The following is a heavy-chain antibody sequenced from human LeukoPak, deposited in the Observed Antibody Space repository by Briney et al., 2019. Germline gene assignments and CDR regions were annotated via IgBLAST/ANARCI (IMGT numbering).Heavy chain of an antibody. Sequence: PSETLSLTCTVSGGSTSSSSYYWGWIRQPPGKGLEWIGSIYYSGSTYYNPSLKSRVTISVDTSKNQFSLKLSSVTAADTAVYYCARAVVTARYWFDPWGQGTLVTVSS. CDR2: IYYSGST. CDR1: GGSTSSSSYY. J-gene: IGHJ5*02. D-gene: IGHD2-21*02. CDR3: ARAVVTARYWFDP. V-gene: IGHV4-39*07.